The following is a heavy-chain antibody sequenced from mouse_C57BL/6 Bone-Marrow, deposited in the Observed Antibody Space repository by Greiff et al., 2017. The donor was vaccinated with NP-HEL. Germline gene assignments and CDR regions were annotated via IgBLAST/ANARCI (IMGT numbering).Heavy chain of an antibody. J-gene: IGHJ2*01. V-gene: IGHV1-69*01. CDR2: IDPSDSYT. CDR3: ARTDLDY. Sequence: QVQLQQSGAELVMPGASVKLSCKASGYTFTSYWMHWVKQRPGQGLEWIGEIDPSDSYTNYNQKFKGKSTLTVDKSSSTAYMQLSSLTSEDSAVYYCARTDLDYWGQGTTLTVSS. CDR1: GYTFTSYW.